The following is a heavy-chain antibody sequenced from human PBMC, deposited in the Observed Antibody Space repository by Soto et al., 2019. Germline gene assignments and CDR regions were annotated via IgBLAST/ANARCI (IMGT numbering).Heavy chain of an antibody. CDR2: ITHTGGT. J-gene: IGHJ4*02. V-gene: IGHV4-34*01. CDR3: ARVGRAIRGIITYDY. CDR1: GASFGGYY. D-gene: IGHD3-10*01. Sequence: QVQLQQWGAGLLKPSETLSLNCAVYGASFGGYYWNWIRQPPGKGLEWIGDITHTGGTNYNPSLKGRVTTSIDNSKSQLSLNLTSVTAADTAVYYCARVGRAIRGIITYDYWGPGTLVTVSS.